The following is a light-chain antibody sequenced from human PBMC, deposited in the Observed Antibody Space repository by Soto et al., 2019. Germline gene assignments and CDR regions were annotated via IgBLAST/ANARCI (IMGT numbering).Light chain of an antibody. J-gene: IGKJ3*01. CDR1: QSVSSK. V-gene: IGKV3-15*01. CDR3: QQYNTWPFT. CDR2: GAS. Sequence: EIVMTQSPATLSVSPGERATLSCRASQSVSSKLAWYQQKPGQAPRLLMYGASTRATGIPARFSGSGSGTEFTLTISSLQSEDFAVYYCQQYNTWPFTFGPGTKVDIK.